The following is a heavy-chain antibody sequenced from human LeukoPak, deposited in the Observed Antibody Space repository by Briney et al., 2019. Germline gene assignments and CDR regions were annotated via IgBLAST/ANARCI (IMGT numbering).Heavy chain of an antibody. J-gene: IGHJ5*02. CDR3: ARDFVHCSGGSCYSVTDWFDP. CDR2: VSAYNGNT. V-gene: IGHV1-18*01. CDR1: GYTFTSYD. D-gene: IGHD2-15*01. Sequence: ASVKVSCKASGYTFTSYDINWVRQATGQGLEWMGWVSAYNGNTNYAQKLQGRVTMTTDTSTSTAYMELRSLRSDDTAVYYCARDFVHCSGGSCYSVTDWFDPWGQGTLVTVSS.